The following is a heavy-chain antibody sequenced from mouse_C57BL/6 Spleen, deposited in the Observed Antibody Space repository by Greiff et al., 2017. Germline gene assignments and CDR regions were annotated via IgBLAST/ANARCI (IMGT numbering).Heavy chain of an antibody. V-gene: IGHV1-72*01. CDR2: IDPNSGGT. Sequence: QVQLQQPGAELVKPGASVKLSCKASGYTFTSYWMHWVKQRPGRGLEWIGRIDPNSGGTKYNEKFKSKATLTVDKASSTAYMQLSSLTSEESAVYYCARGWVSAQGNYYAMDDWGQGTSVTVSS. CDR3: ARGWVSAQGNYYAMDD. CDR1: GYTFTSYW. J-gene: IGHJ4*01. D-gene: IGHD1-1*02.